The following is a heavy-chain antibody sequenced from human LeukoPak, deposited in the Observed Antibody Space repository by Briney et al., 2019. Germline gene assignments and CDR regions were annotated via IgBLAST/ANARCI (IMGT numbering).Heavy chain of an antibody. V-gene: IGHV5-51*01. CDR1: GYRFTSYW. Sequence: GKSLKISCKGSGYRFTSYWIGWVRRTPGKGLEWVGIIHPGDSISRYSPSFQGQVTISADKSISTAYLQWSSLKASDTAMYYCARRDGYCSSTSCYADYYYGMDVWGQGTTATVSS. J-gene: IGHJ6*02. CDR2: IHPGDSIS. CDR3: ARRDGYCSSTSCYADYYYGMDV. D-gene: IGHD2-2*01.